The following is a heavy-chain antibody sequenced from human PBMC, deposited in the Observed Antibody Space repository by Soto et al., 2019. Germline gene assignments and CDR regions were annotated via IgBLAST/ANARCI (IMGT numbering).Heavy chain of an antibody. CDR3: ALGSWLAEVFDI. J-gene: IGHJ3*02. D-gene: IGHD6-13*01. CDR2: IIPMFEIA. V-gene: IGHV1-69*02. CDR1: GGSLRTNT. Sequence: QVQLVQSGVEVKKPGSSVKVSCKASGGSLRTNTMFWVRQAPGQGLEWMGRIIPMFEIANYAQKFQGRVTFNADKSTGTVYMEMISLTSDDTAIYFCALGSWLAEVFDIWGQGTLVTVSS.